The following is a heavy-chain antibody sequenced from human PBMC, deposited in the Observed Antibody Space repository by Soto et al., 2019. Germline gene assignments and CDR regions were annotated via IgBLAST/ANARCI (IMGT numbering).Heavy chain of an antibody. CDR2: ISYDGSNK. V-gene: IGHV3-30*18. J-gene: IGHJ6*02. Sequence: PGGSLRLSCAASGFTFSTSSMHWVRQAPGKGLEWVAVISYDGSNKYYADSVKGRFTISRDNSKNTLYLQMNSLRAEDTAVYYCAKKGYYDFWSGQEVYYYYGMDVWGQGTTVTVSS. D-gene: IGHD3-3*01. CDR1: GFTFSTSS. CDR3: AKKGYYDFWSGQEVYYYYGMDV.